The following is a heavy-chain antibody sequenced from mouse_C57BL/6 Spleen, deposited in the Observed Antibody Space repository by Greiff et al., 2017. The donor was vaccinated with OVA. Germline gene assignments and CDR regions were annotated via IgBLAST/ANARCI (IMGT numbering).Heavy chain of an antibody. CDR2: ISYDGSN. CDR1: GYSITCGYY. D-gene: IGHD2-5*01. J-gene: IGHJ2*01. CDR3: ARDAYYSNYSFDY. Sequence: ESGPGLVKPSQSLSLTCSVTGYSITCGYYWNWIRQFPGNKLEWMCYISYDGSNNYNPSLKNRISITRDTSKNQFFLKLNSVTTEDTATYYCARDAYYSNYSFDYWGQGTTLTVSS. V-gene: IGHV3-6*01.